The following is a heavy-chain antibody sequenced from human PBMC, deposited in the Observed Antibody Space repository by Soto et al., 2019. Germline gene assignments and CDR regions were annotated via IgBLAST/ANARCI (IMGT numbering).Heavy chain of an antibody. CDR3: AKDKYSSSSGDFDF. V-gene: IGHV3-30*18. J-gene: IGHJ4*02. Sequence: GGSLRLSCEASGFTFSGYGMHWVRQAPGKGLEWVAVMSYDERKINYEDSVKGRFTISRDNSKNTLYLQMNSLRTEDTAVYYCAKDKYSSSSGDFDFWGQGTLVTVSS. D-gene: IGHD6-6*01. CDR2: MSYDERKI. CDR1: GFTFSGYG.